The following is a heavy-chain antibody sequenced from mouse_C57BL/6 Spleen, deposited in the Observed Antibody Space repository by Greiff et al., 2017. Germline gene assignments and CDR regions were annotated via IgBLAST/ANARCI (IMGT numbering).Heavy chain of an antibody. CDR2: INPNNGGT. J-gene: IGHJ2*01. CDR3: ARGGDGYYVGPALFDY. Sequence: VQLQQSGPELVKPGASVKMSCKASGYTFTDYNMHWVKQSHGKSLEWIGYINPNNGGTSYNQKFKGKATLTVNKSSSTAYMELRSLTSEDSAVYYCARGGDGYYVGPALFDYWGQGTTLTGSA. V-gene: IGHV1-22*01. CDR1: GYTFTDYN. D-gene: IGHD2-3*01.